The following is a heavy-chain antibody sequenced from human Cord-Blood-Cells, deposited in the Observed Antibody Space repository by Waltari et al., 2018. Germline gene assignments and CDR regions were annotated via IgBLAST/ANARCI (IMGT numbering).Heavy chain of an antibody. CDR1: GYTFTGYY. J-gene: IGHJ4*02. Sequence: QVQLVQSGAEVKKPGASVKVSCKASGYTFTGYYMHWVRQAPGQGLEGMGWINPNRGGTNYAQKFQGRVTMTRDTSISTAYMELSRLRSDDTAVYYCATERAYNWKYYFDYWGQGTLVTVSS. D-gene: IGHD1-20*01. V-gene: IGHV1-2*02. CDR2: INPNRGGT. CDR3: ATERAYNWKYYFDY.